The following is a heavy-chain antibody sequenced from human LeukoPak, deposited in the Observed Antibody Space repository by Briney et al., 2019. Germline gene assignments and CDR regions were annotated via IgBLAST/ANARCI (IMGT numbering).Heavy chain of an antibody. D-gene: IGHD6-13*01. J-gene: IGHJ3*02. CDR1: GFTFSSYE. CDR3: VRVHQQQLPSTRAFDI. Sequence: GGSLRLSCAASGFTFSSYEMNWVRQAPGKGLEWVSYISSSGSTIYYADSVKGRFTISRDNAKNSLYLQMNSLRAEDTAVYYCVRVHQQQLPSTRAFDIWGQGTMVTVSS. CDR2: ISSSGSTI. V-gene: IGHV3-48*03.